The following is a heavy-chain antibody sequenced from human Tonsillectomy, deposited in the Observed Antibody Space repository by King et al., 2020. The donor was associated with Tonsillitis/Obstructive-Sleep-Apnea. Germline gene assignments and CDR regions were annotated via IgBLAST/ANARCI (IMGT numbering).Heavy chain of an antibody. J-gene: IGHJ3*02. V-gene: IGHV3-33*01. CDR1: GFIFRTYG. Sequence: VQLVESGGGVVQPGRSLRLSCAASGFIFRTYGMHWVRQAPGKGLEWVAVIWFDGSNKYYADSVKGRFTISRDNYKKTLYLQMNSLRAEDTAVYYCAREGTGTEGAFDIWGQGAMVTVSS. D-gene: IGHD1-7*01. CDR2: IWFDGSNK. CDR3: AREGTGTEGAFDI.